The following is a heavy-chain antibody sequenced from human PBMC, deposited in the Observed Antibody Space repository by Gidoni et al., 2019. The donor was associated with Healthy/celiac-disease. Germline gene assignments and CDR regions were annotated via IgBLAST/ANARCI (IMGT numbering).Heavy chain of an antibody. Sequence: QVQLQESGPGLVRPSETLSLTCTVSGGSVSSGSYYWSWIRQPPGKGLEWIGYIYYSGSTNYNPSLKSRVTISVDTAKNQFSLKLSSVTAADTAVYYCARDRPAWNGEDYYYYGMDVWGQGTTVTVSS. J-gene: IGHJ6*02. CDR2: IYYSGST. CDR1: GGSVSSGSYY. CDR3: ARDRPAWNGEDYYYYGMDV. V-gene: IGHV4-61*01. D-gene: IGHD1-1*01.